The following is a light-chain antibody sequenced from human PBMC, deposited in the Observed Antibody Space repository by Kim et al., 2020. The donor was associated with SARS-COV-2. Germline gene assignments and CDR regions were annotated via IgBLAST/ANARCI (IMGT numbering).Light chain of an antibody. Sequence: AIQLTQSPSSLSASVGDRVTITCRASQDINSALAWYQQKPGKGPKLLIHDASILTSGVPSRFSGSGSGTDFTLTISSLQPEDFATYYRQQFNYLITFGQGTRLEIK. CDR1: QDINSA. CDR2: DAS. V-gene: IGKV1D-13*01. CDR3: QQFNYLIT. J-gene: IGKJ5*01.